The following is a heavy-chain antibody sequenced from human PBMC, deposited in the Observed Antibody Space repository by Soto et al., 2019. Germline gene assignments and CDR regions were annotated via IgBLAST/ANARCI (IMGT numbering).Heavy chain of an antibody. Sequence: EVQLLESGGGLVQPGGSLRLSCAASGFTFSSYAMSWVRQAPGKGLEWVSTISSSGGSTHYADSVKGRFTISRDNSKNTLYLQINSLGAEATAVYYCAIFYGGDSAHTYTIDPRGQRTMVTVTS. V-gene: IGHV3-23*01. D-gene: IGHD3-10*01. CDR1: GFTFSSYA. J-gene: IGHJ5*02. CDR2: ISSSGGST. CDR3: AIFYGGDSAHTYTIDP.